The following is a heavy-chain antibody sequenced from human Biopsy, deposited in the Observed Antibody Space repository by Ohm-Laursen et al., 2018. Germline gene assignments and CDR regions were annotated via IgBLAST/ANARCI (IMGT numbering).Heavy chain of an antibody. D-gene: IGHD3-10*01. CDR3: ATVRGLVWFGELIA. J-gene: IGHJ5*02. CDR2: IIPIFQTT. V-gene: IGHV1-69*06. Sequence: SSVKVSCKVIGGTFSASGISWVRLAPGHGLEFVGGIIPIFQTTHYAQSFQGRVTIVAGKSTSTAYMELSSLRSDGTAIYYCATVRGLVWFGELIAWGQGTLVTVSS. CDR1: GGTFSASG.